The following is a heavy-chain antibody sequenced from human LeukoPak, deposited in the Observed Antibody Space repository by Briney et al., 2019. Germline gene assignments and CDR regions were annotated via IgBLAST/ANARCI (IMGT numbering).Heavy chain of an antibody. CDR3: ARHGRRQFGKKHRLSGRLDV. CDR2: INHSGST. CDR1: GGSFSGYY. V-gene: IGHV4-34*01. Sequence: SETLSLTCAVYGGSFSGYYWSWIPQRPGKGLEGIGEINHSGSTNYNPSLKSRVTISIDTSKNHFSLKLSSVTAADRAVYYCARHGRRQFGKKHRLSGRLDVWGKGTTVTISS. J-gene: IGHJ6*04. D-gene: IGHD3-10*01.